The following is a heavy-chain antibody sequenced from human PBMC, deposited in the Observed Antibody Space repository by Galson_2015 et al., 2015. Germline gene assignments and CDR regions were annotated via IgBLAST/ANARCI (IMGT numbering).Heavy chain of an antibody. Sequence: SLRLSCAASGFTFDDYAMHWVRQAPGKGLEWVSGISWNSGSIGYADSVKGRFTISRDNAKNSLYLQMNSLRAEDTALYYCAKVDGRCSGGSCYNWFGPWGQGTLVTVSS. CDR2: ISWNSGSI. V-gene: IGHV3-9*01. CDR1: GFTFDDYA. CDR3: AKVDGRCSGGSCYNWFGP. J-gene: IGHJ5*02. D-gene: IGHD2-15*01.